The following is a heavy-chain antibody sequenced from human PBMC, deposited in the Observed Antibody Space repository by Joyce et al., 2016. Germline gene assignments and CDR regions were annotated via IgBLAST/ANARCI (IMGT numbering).Heavy chain of an antibody. J-gene: IGHJ5*02. D-gene: IGHD4-17*01. CDR3: ARERNFGDLSFDP. V-gene: IGHV1-8*01. Sequence: QVQLVQSGAEVKKPGASVKVSCKASGYIFTSYDINWVRLATGQGLEWMGWMNPNSGNTGSAQKFQGRVTMTRNTSISTAYMELSSLRSEDTAVYYCARERNFGDLSFDPWGQGTLVTVSS. CDR1: GYIFTSYD. CDR2: MNPNSGNT.